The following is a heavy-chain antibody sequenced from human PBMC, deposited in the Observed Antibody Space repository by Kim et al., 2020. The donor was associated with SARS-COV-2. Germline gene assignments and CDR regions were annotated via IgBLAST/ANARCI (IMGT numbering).Heavy chain of an antibody. D-gene: IGHD4-17*01. CDR2: IYYSGST. Sequence: ETLSLTCTVSGGSISSSSYYWGWIRQPPGKGLEWIGSIYYSGSTYYNPSLKSRVTISVDTSKNQFSLKLSSVTAADTAVYYCARGNWTNYGGLDAFDI. J-gene: IGHJ3*02. V-gene: IGHV4-39*07. CDR1: GGSISSSSYY. CDR3: ARGNWTNYGGLDAFDI.